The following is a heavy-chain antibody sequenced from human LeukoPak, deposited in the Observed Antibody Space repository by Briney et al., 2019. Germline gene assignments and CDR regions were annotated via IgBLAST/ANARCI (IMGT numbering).Heavy chain of an antibody. CDR1: GFTFSSYG. D-gene: IGHD5-18*01. CDR3: AKERDTAMVTIDY. CDR2: IRYDGSNK. Sequence: GGSLRLSCAASGFTFSSYGMHWVRQAPGKGLEWVAFIRYDGSNKYYADSVKGRFTISRDNSKNTLYLQMNSLRAVDTAVYYCAKERDTAMVTIDYWGQGTLVTVSS. J-gene: IGHJ4*02. V-gene: IGHV3-30*02.